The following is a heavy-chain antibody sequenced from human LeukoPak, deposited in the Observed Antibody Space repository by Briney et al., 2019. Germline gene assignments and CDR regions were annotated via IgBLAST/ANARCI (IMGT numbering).Heavy chain of an antibody. V-gene: IGHV1-2*02. CDR1: GYTFTGYY. J-gene: IGHJ5*02. CDR3: ARDGIVVVPAAISKPYNWFDP. CDR2: INSNSGGT. Sequence: ASVKLSCKASGYTFTGYYMHWVRQAPGQGLEWMGWINSNSGGTNYAHTFQGRVTITRDTSISTAYMELSRLRSDDTAVYYCARDGIVVVPAAISKPYNWFDPWGQGTLVTVSS. D-gene: IGHD2-2*01.